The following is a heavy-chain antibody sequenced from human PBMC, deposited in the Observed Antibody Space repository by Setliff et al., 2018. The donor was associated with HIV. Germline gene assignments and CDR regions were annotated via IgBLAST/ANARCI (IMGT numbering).Heavy chain of an antibody. V-gene: IGHV4-38-2*01. D-gene: IGHD3-3*01. CDR3: GISNFWSGYSTSPPDDFDD. J-gene: IGHJ4*02. CDR2: IYHSGCA. CDR1: RHSISNGYY. Sequence: SETLSLTCSVFRHSISNGYYWGWIRQPPGKGLEWIGSIYHSGCAYYNPSLESRVTILVDTSKNHSSLNLSSVTAADSSVYYCGISNFWSGYSTSPPDDFDDWGQGMLVTVSS.